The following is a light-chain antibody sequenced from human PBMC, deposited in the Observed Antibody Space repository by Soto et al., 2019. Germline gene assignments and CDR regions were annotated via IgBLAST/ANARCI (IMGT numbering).Light chain of an antibody. CDR3: QQRSNGPT. J-gene: IGKJ4*01. CDR2: DAS. CDR1: QSVGSS. Sequence: EIVLTQSPATLSLSPGERATLSCRASQSVGSSLAWYQQKPGQAPRLLIYDASNRATGIPARFSGSGSGTDVTRTISSLEPEDLAVYSGQQRSNGPTVGGGTKEEIK. V-gene: IGKV3-11*01.